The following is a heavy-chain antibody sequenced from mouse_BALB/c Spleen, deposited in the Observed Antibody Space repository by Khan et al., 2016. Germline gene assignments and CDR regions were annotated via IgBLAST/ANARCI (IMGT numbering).Heavy chain of an antibody. Sequence: QIQLVQSGPELKKPGETVKISCKASGYTFTDYSMHWVKQAPGKGLTWMGWKNTNTGEPTYADDFMGRFAFSLETSARTAYLQINNLKNEDTATYFCARRVRWYFDDWGAGTTVTVSS. V-gene: IGHV9-2-1*01. J-gene: IGHJ1*01. CDR3: ARRVRWYFDD. D-gene: IGHD2-14*01. CDR1: GYTFTDYS. CDR2: KNTNTGEP.